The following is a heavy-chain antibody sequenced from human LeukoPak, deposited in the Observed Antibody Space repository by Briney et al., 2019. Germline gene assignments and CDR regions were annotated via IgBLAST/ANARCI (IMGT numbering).Heavy chain of an antibody. Sequence: ASVKVSCKASGYTFTSYGISWVRQAPGQGLEWMGWISAYNGNTNYAQKLQGRVTMTTDTSTSTAYMELRSLRSDDTAVYYCARGYDFWSGRRGGPNFDYWGQGTLVTVSS. D-gene: IGHD3-3*01. CDR2: ISAYNGNT. CDR3: ARGYDFWSGRRGGPNFDY. J-gene: IGHJ4*02. V-gene: IGHV1-18*01. CDR1: GYTFTSYG.